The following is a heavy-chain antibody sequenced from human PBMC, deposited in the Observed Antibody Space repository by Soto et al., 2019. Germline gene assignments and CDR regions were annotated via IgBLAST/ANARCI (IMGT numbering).Heavy chain of an antibody. J-gene: IGHJ5*02. D-gene: IGHD3-3*02. CDR3: ARHFSRHVNLFDP. CDR1: GGSISSSSYY. V-gene: IGHV4-39*01. CDR2: IYYIGST. Sequence: SETLSLTCTVSGGSISSSSYYWGWIRQPPGKGLEWIGSIYYIGSTYYNPSLKSRVTISVDTSKNQFSLMLSSVTAADIAVYYCARHFSRHVNLFDPWGQGTLVTVSS.